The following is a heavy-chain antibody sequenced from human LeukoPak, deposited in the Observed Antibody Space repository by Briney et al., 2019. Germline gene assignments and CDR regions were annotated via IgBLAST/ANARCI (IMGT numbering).Heavy chain of an antibody. D-gene: IGHD1-26*01. CDR1: GDSISSYY. Sequence: SETLSLTCRVSGDSISSYYRSWLRQPPGKGLEWIGHIYYIGTTTYDPSLRSRVAMSLDMSKNQFSVRLTSVTAADTAIYYCARHLPGGTYPLDSWGQGTLVTVSS. V-gene: IGHV4-59*08. CDR3: ARHLPGGTYPLDS. CDR2: IYYIGTT. J-gene: IGHJ4*02.